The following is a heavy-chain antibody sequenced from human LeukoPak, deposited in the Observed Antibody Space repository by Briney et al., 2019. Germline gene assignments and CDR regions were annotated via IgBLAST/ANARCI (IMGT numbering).Heavy chain of an antibody. CDR3: ARSSSNDYGDYSDYYYYGMDV. CDR1: GFTFSSYD. J-gene: IGHJ6*02. D-gene: IGHD4-17*01. CDR2: IGTAGDT. V-gene: IGHV3-13*01. Sequence: GGSLRLSCAASGFTFSSYDIHWVRQATGKGLEWVSAIGTAGDTYYPGSVKGRFTISRENAKNSLYLQMNSLRAGDTAVYYCARSSSNDYGDYSDYYYYGMDVWGQGTTVTVSS.